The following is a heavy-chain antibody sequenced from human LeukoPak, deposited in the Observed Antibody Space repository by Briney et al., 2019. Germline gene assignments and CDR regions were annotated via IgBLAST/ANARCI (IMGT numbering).Heavy chain of an antibody. CDR2: ISYDGSNK. CDR3: WRRNYGGNAPYYYGMDV. J-gene: IGHJ6*02. D-gene: IGHD4-23*01. CDR1: GFTFSTYE. Sequence: GGSLRLSCAASGFTFSTYEMNWVRQAPGKGLEWVAAISYDGSNKYYADSVKGRFTISRDNSKNTLYLQMNSLRAEDTAVYYCWRRNYGGNAPYYYGMDVWGQGTTVTVSS. V-gene: IGHV3-30*03.